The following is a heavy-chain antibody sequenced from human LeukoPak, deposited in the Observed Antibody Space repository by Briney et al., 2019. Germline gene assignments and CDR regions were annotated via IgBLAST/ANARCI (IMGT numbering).Heavy chain of an antibody. CDR1: GYTFSRHG. V-gene: IGHV3-33*01. Sequence: GRSLTLSCAASGYTFSRHGIHWVRQAPGKGLEWVAVVWYDGRNRDYADSVKGRFTISKDNSNNMVFLQMNSLRAEDTAVYYCASGSYYYDSSGYLVYWGQGTLVTVSS. CDR3: ASGSYYYDSSGYLVY. D-gene: IGHD3-22*01. J-gene: IGHJ4*02. CDR2: VWYDGRNR.